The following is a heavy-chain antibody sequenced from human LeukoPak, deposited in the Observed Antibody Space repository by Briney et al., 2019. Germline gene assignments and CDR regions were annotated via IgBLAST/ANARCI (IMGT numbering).Heavy chain of an antibody. CDR3: GRRNARDATLQFDY. Sequence: SETLSLTCTVSGGSIGSTNYYWGWIRQPPGKGLEWVASISYSGNTYNNPSPKSRVTISVDTPKRQFSLKLSSVTAADAAVYYWGRRNARDATLQFDYWGQGTPVTVSS. V-gene: IGHV4-39*07. J-gene: IGHJ4*02. D-gene: IGHD5-24*01. CDR1: GGSIGSTNYY. CDR2: ISYSGNT.